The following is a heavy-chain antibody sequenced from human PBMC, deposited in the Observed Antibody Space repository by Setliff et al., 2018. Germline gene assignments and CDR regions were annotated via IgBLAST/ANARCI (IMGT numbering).Heavy chain of an antibody. CDR2: INTNTGNP. J-gene: IGHJ6*03. CDR3: ARASRFGTVKWRGDYYMDV. CDR1: GYTFTTYA. V-gene: IGHV7-4-1*02. Sequence: AASVKVSCKASGYTFTTYAMGWMRQAPGQRLEWMGWINTNTGNPSYAQGFTGRFVFSLDTSVSTAYLQISSLKPEDTAVYYCARASRFGTVKWRGDYYMDVWGKGTKVTVSS. D-gene: IGHD3-10*01.